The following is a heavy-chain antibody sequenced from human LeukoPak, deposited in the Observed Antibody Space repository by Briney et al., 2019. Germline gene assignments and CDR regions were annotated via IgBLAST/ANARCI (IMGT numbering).Heavy chain of an antibody. Sequence: PSETLSHTCAVYGGSFSGYYWSWIRQPPGKGLEWIGEINHSGSTNYNPSLKSRVTISVDTSKNQFSLKLSSVTAADTAVYYCARDDSSGWFDPWGQGTLVTVSS. V-gene: IGHV4-34*01. J-gene: IGHJ5*02. CDR1: GGSFSGYY. CDR3: ARDDSSGWFDP. CDR2: INHSGST. D-gene: IGHD3-22*01.